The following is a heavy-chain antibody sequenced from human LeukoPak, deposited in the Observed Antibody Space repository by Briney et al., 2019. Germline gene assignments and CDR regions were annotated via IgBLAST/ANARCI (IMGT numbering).Heavy chain of an antibody. CDR3: ARAEFGERGYLNY. CDR1: GYSFPTFW. J-gene: IGHJ4*02. V-gene: IGHV5-51*01. CDR2: IYPDDSNT. Sequence: GESLKISCKGSGYSFPTFWIGWVRQMPGKGLEWMGIIYPDDSNTRYSPSFQGQVTISADKSINTAYLQWSSLKASDTAMYYCARAEFGERGYLNYWGQGTLVTVSS. D-gene: IGHD3-10*01.